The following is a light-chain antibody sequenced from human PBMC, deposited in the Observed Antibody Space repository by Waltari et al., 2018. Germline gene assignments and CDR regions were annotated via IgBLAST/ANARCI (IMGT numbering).Light chain of an antibody. CDR1: QGIGIF. V-gene: IGKV1-9*01. CDR3: QQYDNLPLT. CDR2: SAS. J-gene: IGKJ4*01. Sequence: DVQLTQSPSFVSASVGDRVTITCRASQGIGIFLAWYQQKPGTAPKPLIFSASTLQTGFPSRFSGSGSWTDFTLTISNLQPEDFATYYCQQYDNLPLTFGGGTKVEIK.